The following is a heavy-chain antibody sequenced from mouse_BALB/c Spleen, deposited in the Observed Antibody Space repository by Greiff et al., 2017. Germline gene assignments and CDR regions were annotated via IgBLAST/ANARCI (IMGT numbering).Heavy chain of an antibody. J-gene: IGHJ3*01. D-gene: IGHD4-1*02. CDR2: IDPANGNT. CDR3: VPTGTGFAY. V-gene: IGHV14-3*02. Sequence: EVKLMESGAELVKPGASVKLSCTASGFNIKDTYMHWVKQRPEQGLEWIGRIDPANGNTKYDPKFQGKATITADTSSNTAYLQLSSLTSEDTAVYYCVPTGTGFAYWGQGTLVTVSA. CDR1: GFNIKDTY.